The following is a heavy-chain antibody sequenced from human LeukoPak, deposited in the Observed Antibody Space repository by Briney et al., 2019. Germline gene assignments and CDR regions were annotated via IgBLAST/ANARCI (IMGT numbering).Heavy chain of an antibody. V-gene: IGHV4-34*01. D-gene: IGHD3-16*02. Sequence: SETLSLTCAVYGGSFSGYYWSWIRQPPGKGLEWIGEINHSGSTNYNPSLKSRVTISVDTSKNQFSLKLSSVTAADTAVYYCARHRITYYDYVWGSYRSYYFDYWGQGTLVTVSS. CDR3: ARHRITYYDYVWGSYRSYYFDY. CDR2: INHSGST. CDR1: GGSFSGYY. J-gene: IGHJ4*02.